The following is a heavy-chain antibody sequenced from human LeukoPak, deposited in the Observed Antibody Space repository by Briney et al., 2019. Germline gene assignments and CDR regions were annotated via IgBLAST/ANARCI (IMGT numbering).Heavy chain of an antibody. V-gene: IGHV3-7*01. J-gene: IGHJ6*03. CDR3: ANFVRGSGSYYNVYYMDV. Sequence: GRSLRLSCAASGFTFSSYWMTWVRQAPGKGLEWVANIKQDGSEKFYVDSVKGRFTISRDNAKNSLYLQMNSLRAEDTAVYYCANFVRGSGSYYNVYYMDVWGKGTTVTVSS. CDR1: GFTFSSYW. CDR2: IKQDGSEK. D-gene: IGHD3-10*01.